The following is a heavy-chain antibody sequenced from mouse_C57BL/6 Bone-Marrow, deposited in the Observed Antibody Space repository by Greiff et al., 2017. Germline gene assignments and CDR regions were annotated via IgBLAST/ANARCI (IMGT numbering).Heavy chain of an antibody. Sequence: EVKLVESGGDLVKPGGSLKLSCAASGFTFSSYGMSWVRQTPDKRLEWVATSSSGGSYPYYPDSVKGRFTISRDNAKNTLYLQMSSLKSEDTAMYYCARGGLRAAGFAYWGQGTLVTVSA. CDR1: GFTFSSYG. CDR3: ARGGLRAAGFAY. CDR2: SSSGGSYP. D-gene: IGHD1-1*01. J-gene: IGHJ3*01. V-gene: IGHV5-6*02.